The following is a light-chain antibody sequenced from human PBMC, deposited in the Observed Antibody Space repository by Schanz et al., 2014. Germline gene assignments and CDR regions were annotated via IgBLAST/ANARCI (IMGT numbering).Light chain of an antibody. CDR3: QQRSNWWT. J-gene: IGKJ1*01. CDR2: DTS. Sequence: IVLTQSPGTLSLSPGERATLSCRASQSVSSGYLAWYQQKPGQAPRLLIYDTSSRATGIPDRFSGSGSGTDFTLIISRLEPEDFAVFYCQQRSNWWTFGQGTKVEIK. CDR1: QSVSSGY. V-gene: IGKV3D-20*02.